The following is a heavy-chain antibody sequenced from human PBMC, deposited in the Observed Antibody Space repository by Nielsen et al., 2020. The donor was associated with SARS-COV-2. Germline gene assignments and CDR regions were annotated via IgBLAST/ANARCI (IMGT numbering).Heavy chain of an antibody. CDR3: ANFAQIDGDYSNYEDY. V-gene: IGHV3-33*06. D-gene: IGHD4-11*01. J-gene: IGHJ4*02. CDR2: IWYDGSNK. CDR1: GFTFSSYG. Sequence: GESLKISCAASGFTFSSYGMHWVRQAPGKGLEWVAVIWYDGSNKYYADSVKGRFTISRDNSKNTLYLQMNSLRAEDTAVYYCANFAQIDGDYSNYEDYWGQGTLVTVSS.